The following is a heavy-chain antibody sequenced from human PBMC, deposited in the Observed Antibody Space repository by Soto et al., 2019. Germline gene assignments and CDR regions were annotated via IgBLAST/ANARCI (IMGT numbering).Heavy chain of an antibody. D-gene: IGHD4-4*01. J-gene: IGHJ4*02. CDR2: TKHKAASYTT. V-gene: IGHV3-72*01. CDR3: VTLQFSRWFY. Sequence: WVSLRLSCAASGFTHSDPFMEQSLSAPGKGLEWVGRTKHKAASYTTDYAASVKGRFTITRDDSKNSLYLQMNSLKTEDTAMYYCVTLQFSRWFYWGLGTLVTVSS. CDR1: GFTHSDPF.